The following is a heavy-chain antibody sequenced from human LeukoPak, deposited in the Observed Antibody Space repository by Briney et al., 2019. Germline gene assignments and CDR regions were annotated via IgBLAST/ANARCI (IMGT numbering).Heavy chain of an antibody. CDR1: GYTFSDAW. J-gene: IGHJ4*02. CDR2: VKSRADGGTT. CDR3: LNGDY. V-gene: IGHV3-15*01. Sequence: GGSLRLSCAGSGYTFSDAWMTWVRQAPGKGLEWVGRVKSRADGGTTDYVAPVKGRFTISRDDSKNTAYLQMSSLRTEDTAVYYCLNGDYWGRGTQVIVSS.